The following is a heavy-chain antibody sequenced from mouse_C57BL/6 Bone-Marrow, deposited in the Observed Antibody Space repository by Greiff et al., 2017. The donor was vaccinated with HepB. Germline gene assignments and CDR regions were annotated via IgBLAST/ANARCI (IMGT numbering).Heavy chain of an antibody. CDR2: IYPGSGNT. J-gene: IGHJ3*01. CDR3: ARQRTTVVAPFAY. CDR1: GYSFTSYY. D-gene: IGHD1-1*01. V-gene: IGHV1-66*01. Sequence: VQLQQSGPELVKPGASVKISCKASGYSFTSYYIHWVKQRPGQGLEWIGWIYPGSGNTKYNEKFKGKATLTADTSSSTAYMQLSSLTSEDSAVYYCARQRTTVVAPFAYWGQGTLVTVSA.